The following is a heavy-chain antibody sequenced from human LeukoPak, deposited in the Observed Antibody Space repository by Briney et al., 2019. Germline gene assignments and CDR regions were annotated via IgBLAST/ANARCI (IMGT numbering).Heavy chain of an antibody. CDR1: GGSIISYY. V-gene: IGHV4-59*01. D-gene: IGHD2/OR15-2a*01. J-gene: IGHJ5*02. CDR2: IYYSGSA. Sequence: KPSETLSLTCTASGGSIISYYWGWIRQPPGKGLEWIGYIYYSGSANYNPSLKSRVTISVATSKNQFSLKLSSVTAADTAVYYCARGFYWFDPWGQGTLVTVSS. CDR3: ARGFYWFDP.